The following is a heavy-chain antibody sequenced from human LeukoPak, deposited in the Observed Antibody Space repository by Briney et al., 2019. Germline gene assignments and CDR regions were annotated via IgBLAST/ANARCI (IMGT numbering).Heavy chain of an antibody. CDR3: AKGRCSSTSCYTFDY. J-gene: IGHJ4*02. V-gene: IGHV1-2*02. Sequence: ASVKVSCKPSGYTFTGYYIHWVRQAPGQGLEWMGWISPSSGGTNYPQKFQGRVTMTRDTSLSTAYMELSGLRSDDTAVYYCAKGRCSSTSCYTFDYWGQGTLVTVSS. CDR1: GYTFTGYY. D-gene: IGHD2-2*02. CDR2: ISPSSGGT.